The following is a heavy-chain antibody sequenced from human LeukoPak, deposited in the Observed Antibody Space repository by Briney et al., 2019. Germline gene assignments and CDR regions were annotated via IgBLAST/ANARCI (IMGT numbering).Heavy chain of an antibody. CDR3: ATGIGGYSYGYGGDAFDI. Sequence: PSETLSLTCTVSGGSISSGSYYWGWIRQPPGKGLEWIGSIYYSGSTYYNPSLKSRVTISVDTSKNQFSLKLSSVTAADTAVYYCATGIGGYSYGYGGDAFDIWGQGTMVTVSS. J-gene: IGHJ3*02. CDR1: GGSISSGSYY. D-gene: IGHD5-18*01. CDR2: IYYSGST. V-gene: IGHV4-39*01.